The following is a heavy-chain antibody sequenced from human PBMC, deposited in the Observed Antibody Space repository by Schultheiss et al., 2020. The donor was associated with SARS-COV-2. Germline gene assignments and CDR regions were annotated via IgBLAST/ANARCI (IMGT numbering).Heavy chain of an antibody. CDR2: ITKTDSTR. CDR1: GFIFSSYE. J-gene: IGHJ4*02. D-gene: IGHD3-16*02. Sequence: GGSLRLSCAVSGFIFSSYEMNWVRQAPGKGLEWVSFITKTDSTRHYTDSVKGRFTISRDNGKNALYLQMNSLRAEDTAVYYCARVDDYVWGSYRGPSDYWGQGTLVTVSS. CDR3: ARVDDYVWGSYRGPSDY. V-gene: IGHV3-48*03.